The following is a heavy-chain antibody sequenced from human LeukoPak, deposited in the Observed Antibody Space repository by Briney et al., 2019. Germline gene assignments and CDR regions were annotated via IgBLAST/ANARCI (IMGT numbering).Heavy chain of an antibody. Sequence: PGGSLRLSCSASGFTFTNYAVHWVRQAPGKGLEYVSGISSNGGSTYYADSLKGRFTISRDNSKNTLYLQMSSLRPEDTAVHYCVRAGIRAASYYLDYWGQGTLVTVSS. CDR3: VRAGIRAASYYLDY. V-gene: IGHV3-64D*09. CDR1: GFTFTNYA. J-gene: IGHJ4*02. CDR2: ISSNGGST. D-gene: IGHD6-13*01.